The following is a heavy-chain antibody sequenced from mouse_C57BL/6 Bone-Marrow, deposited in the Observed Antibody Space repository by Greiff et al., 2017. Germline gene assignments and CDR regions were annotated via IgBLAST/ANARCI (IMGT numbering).Heavy chain of an antibody. J-gene: IGHJ4*01. CDR2: IHPNSGST. V-gene: IGHV1-64*01. CDR1: GYTFTSYW. Sequence: QVQLKQPGAELVKPGASLKLSCKASGYTFTSYWMHWVKQRPGQGLEWIGMIHPNSGSTNYNEKFKSKATLTVDKSSSTAYMQLSSLTSEDSAVYYCARADYGKGYYAMDYWGQGTSVTVSS. CDR3: ARADYGKGYYAMDY. D-gene: IGHD2-1*01.